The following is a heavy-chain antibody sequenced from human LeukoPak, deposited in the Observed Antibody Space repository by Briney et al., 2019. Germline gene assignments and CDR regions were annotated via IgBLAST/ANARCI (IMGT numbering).Heavy chain of an antibody. CDR2: IRYDGSNK. CDR3: AREIWFGELEGDY. Sequence: PGGSLRLSCAASGFTFSSYGMHWVRQAPGKGLEWVAFIRYDGSNKYYADSVKGRFTISRDNAKNSLYLQMNSLRAEDTAVYYCAREIWFGELEGDYWGQGTLVTVSS. CDR1: GFTFSSYG. D-gene: IGHD3-10*01. J-gene: IGHJ4*02. V-gene: IGHV3-30*02.